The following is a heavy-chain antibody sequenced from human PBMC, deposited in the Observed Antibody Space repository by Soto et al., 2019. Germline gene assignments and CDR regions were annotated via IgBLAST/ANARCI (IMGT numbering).Heavy chain of an antibody. Sequence: PGGSLRLSCAASGFTFGSYAVHWFRQAPGEGLEWVAIVSYDGSQKNYADSVRGRFTISRDNSKNTLFLQMESLRAEDTAMYYCAREVSGSDGMKIFDYWGQGTLVTVSS. V-gene: IGHV3-30-3*01. CDR1: GFTFGSYA. J-gene: IGHJ4*02. CDR3: AREVSGSDGMKIFDY. CDR2: VSYDGSQK. D-gene: IGHD3-10*01.